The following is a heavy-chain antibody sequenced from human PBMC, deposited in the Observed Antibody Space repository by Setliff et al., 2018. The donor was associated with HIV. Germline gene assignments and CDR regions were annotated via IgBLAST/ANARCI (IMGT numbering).Heavy chain of an antibody. CDR3: ARKLWGAAAGFDY. Sequence: PSETLSLTCAVSGFSISTNYYWGWIRQPPGKGLDWIGSIYHSGSTYYNPSLESRVTISVDTSKNQFSLKLSSVTAADTAVYYCARKLWGAAAGFDYWGQGTPVTVSS. CDR2: IYHSGST. D-gene: IGHD6-13*01. CDR1: GFSISTNYY. J-gene: IGHJ4*02. V-gene: IGHV4-38-2*01.